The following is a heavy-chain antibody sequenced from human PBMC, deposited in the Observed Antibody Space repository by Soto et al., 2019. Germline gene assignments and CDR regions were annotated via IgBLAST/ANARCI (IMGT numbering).Heavy chain of an antibody. J-gene: IGHJ4*02. CDR3: ARDRGYSYGYFDY. Sequence: SETLSLTCAVSGDSISSGYYWAWLRPPPGKKLEGIGSIYHSGTTYYNHSLKRRLTISVDTSKNQFSLKLSSVTAADTAVYYCARDRGYSYGYFDYWGQGTRVTVSS. V-gene: IGHV4-38-2*02. CDR1: GDSISSGYY. CDR2: IYHSGTT. D-gene: IGHD5-18*01.